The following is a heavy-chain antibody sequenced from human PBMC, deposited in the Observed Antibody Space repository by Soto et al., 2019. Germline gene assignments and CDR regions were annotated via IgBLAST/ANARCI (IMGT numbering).Heavy chain of an antibody. CDR2: MNPNSGNI. CDR3: ARGRTVRSPLEIDY. V-gene: IGHV1-8*01. D-gene: IGHD2-15*01. J-gene: IGHJ4*02. CDR1: GYTFTSYD. Sequence: QVQLVQSGAEVKKPGASVKVSCKASGYTFTSYDINWVRQATGQGLEWMGWMNPNSGNIGYAQKFQGRVTMPRNTSISTAYMELSSLRSEDTAVYYCARGRTVRSPLEIDYWGQGTLVTVSS.